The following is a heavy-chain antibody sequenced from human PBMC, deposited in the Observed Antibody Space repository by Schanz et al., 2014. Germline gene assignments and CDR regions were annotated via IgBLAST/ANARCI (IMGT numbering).Heavy chain of an antibody. CDR3: AKGSRSGSKVMDV. CDR2: IPWNGAAI. V-gene: IGHV3-9*02. J-gene: IGHJ6*03. D-gene: IGHD3-10*01. CDR1: GFNSDDYA. Sequence: EVQVVESGGGLVQPGGSLILSCTASGFNSDDYAMHWVRQAPGKGLEWVSNIPWNGAAIGYAGSVRGRFTISRDSAKNSLYLQMNSLRPEDTALYYCAKGSRSGSKVMDVWGKGTTVTVSS.